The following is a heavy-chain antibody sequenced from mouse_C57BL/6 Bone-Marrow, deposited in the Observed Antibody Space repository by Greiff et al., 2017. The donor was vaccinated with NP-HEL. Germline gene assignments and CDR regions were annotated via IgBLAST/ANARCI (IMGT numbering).Heavy chain of an antibody. V-gene: IGHV1-4*01. CDR1: GYTFTSYT. CDR2: INPSSGYT. CDR3: AREGDFDY. J-gene: IGHJ2*01. D-gene: IGHD3-3*01. Sequence: QVQLQQSGAELARPGASVKMSCKASGYTFTSYTLHWVKQRPGQGLEWIGYINPSSGYTKYNQKFKDKATLTADKSSSTAYMQLSSLTSEDAADYYGAREGDFDYWGQGTTLTVSS.